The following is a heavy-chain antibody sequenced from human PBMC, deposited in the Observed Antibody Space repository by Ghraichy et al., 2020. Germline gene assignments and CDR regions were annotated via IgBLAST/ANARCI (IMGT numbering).Heavy chain of an antibody. CDR3: ARDGPRIPPDYYYYYYMDV. CDR2: ISSSSSYI. V-gene: IGHV3-21*01. D-gene: IGHD2-15*01. J-gene: IGHJ6*03. CDR1: GFTFSSYS. Sequence: GALRLSCAASGFTFSSYSMNWVRQAPGKGLEWVSSISSSSSYIYYADSVKGRFTISRDNAKNSLYLQMNSLRAEDTAVYYCARDGPRIPPDYYYYYYMDVWGKGTTVTVSS.